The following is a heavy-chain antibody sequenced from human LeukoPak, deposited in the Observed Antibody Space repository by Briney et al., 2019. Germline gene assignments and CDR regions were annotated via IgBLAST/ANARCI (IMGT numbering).Heavy chain of an antibody. Sequence: GGSLRLSCAASGFTFSSYGMHWVRQAPGKGLEWVAVISYDGSNKYYADSVKGRFTISRDNPKNTLYLQMNSLRAEYTAVYYCAKHRGYSYGSLGMDVWGQGTTVTVSS. J-gene: IGHJ6*02. V-gene: IGHV3-30*18. D-gene: IGHD5-18*01. CDR2: ISYDGSNK. CDR3: AKHRGYSYGSLGMDV. CDR1: GFTFSSYG.